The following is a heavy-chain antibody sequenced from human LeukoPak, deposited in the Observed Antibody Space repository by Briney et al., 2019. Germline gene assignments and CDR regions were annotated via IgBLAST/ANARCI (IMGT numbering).Heavy chain of an antibody. CDR2: IYYSGST. CDR1: GGSISSYY. CDR3: ARGAAGYSYG. Sequence: SETLSPTCTVSGGSISSYYWSWIRQPPGKGLEWIGHIYYSGSTNYNPSLKSRVTISIDTSKNQFSLRLSSVTAADTAVYYCARGAAGYSYGWGQGTLVTVSS. D-gene: IGHD5-18*01. J-gene: IGHJ4*02. V-gene: IGHV4-59*01.